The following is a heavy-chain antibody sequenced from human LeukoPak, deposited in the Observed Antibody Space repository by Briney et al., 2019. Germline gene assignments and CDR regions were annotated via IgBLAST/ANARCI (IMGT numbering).Heavy chain of an antibody. Sequence: SQTLSLTCAISGDSLSSNSATWNWVRQSRSRGLEWLGRTYYRSKWYNDYAVSVKGRVTINPDASKKQFSLQLNSVTPEDTAMYSCAKGNGYPFDYRGQGTLVTVSS. J-gene: IGHJ4*02. CDR1: GDSLSSNSAT. CDR2: TYYRSKWYN. V-gene: IGHV6-1*01. D-gene: IGHD3-16*01. CDR3: AKGNGYPFDY.